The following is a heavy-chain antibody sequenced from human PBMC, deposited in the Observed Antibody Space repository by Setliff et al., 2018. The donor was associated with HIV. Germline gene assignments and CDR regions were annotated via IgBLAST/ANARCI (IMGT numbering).Heavy chain of an antibody. CDR3: ARLSGDYYYFDY. CDR2: IYYSGNP. V-gene: IGHV4-31*03. Sequence: SETLSLTCTVSGGSISSGGYYWSWIRQHPGKGLEWIGYIYYSGNPFYNPSLRSRVTISLDTSKNQFSLKLSSVTAADTAVYYCARLSGDYYYFDYWGQGTLVTVSS. J-gene: IGHJ4*02. CDR1: GGSISSGGYY. D-gene: IGHD2-21*02.